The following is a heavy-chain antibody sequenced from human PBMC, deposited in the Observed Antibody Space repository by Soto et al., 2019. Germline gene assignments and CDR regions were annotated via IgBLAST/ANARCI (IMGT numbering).Heavy chain of an antibody. V-gene: IGHV3-30*18. CDR1: GFTFSSYA. CDR3: AKDLYYYDFSLDDS. J-gene: IGHJ5*02. Sequence: PGGSLRLSCTASGFTFSSYAMHWVRQAPGRGLEWVAVVSYDGSTENYVDSVRGRFTISRDNSKNTVFLQMNSLRVEDTAVYYCAKDLYYYDFSLDDSWGQGTLVTVSS. D-gene: IGHD3-16*01. CDR2: VSYDGSTE.